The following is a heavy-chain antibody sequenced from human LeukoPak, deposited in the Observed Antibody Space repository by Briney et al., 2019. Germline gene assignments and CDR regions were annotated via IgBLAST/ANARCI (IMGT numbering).Heavy chain of an antibody. Sequence: KPSETLSLTCIVSGDSISGKYWSWIRRPAGKGLEWLGRIYSSGTTDYSPSLTSRVTMSLDTSKNHISLRLRSVTAADTAVYYCARLDILVPRAVEWFDPWGQGTVVTVSS. J-gene: IGHJ5*01. V-gene: IGHV4-4*07. D-gene: IGHD2-2*01. CDR3: ARLDILVPRAVEWFDP. CDR2: IYSSGTT. CDR1: GDSISGKY.